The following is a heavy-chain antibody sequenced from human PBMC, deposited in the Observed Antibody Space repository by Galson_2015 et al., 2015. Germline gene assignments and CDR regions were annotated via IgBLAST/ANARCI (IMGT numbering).Heavy chain of an antibody. CDR2: IYYSGST. CDR1: GGSISSSSYY. V-gene: IGHV4-39*07. CDR3: ARVPLGYCSGGSCSYY. D-gene: IGHD2-15*01. Sequence: ETLSLTCTVSGGSISSSSYYWGWIRQPPGKGLEWIGSIYYSGSTYYDPSLKSRVTISVDTSKNQFSLKLSSVTAADTAVYYCARVPLGYCSGGSCSYYWGQGTLVTVSS. J-gene: IGHJ4*02.